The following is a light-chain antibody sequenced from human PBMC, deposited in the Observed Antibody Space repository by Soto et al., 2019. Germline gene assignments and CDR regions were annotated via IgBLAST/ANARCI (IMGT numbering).Light chain of an antibody. CDR1: QSVNNNY. V-gene: IGKV3-20*01. CDR2: GAS. Sequence: EIVLTQSPGTLSLSPGERATLSCRASQSVNNNYLAWYQQKPGQAPRLLIYGASRRATGIPDRFNGSGSGTDFTLAISRLEPEDFAVYSCQQYGSSPLTLGGGTKVDIK. J-gene: IGKJ4*01. CDR3: QQYGSSPLT.